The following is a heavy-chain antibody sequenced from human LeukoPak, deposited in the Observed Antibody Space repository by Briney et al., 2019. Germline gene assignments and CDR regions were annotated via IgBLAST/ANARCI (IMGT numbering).Heavy chain of an antibody. Sequence: SETLSLTCTVSGYSISSGYYWGWIRQPPGKGLEWIGSIYYSGSTYYNPSLKSRVTISVDTSKNQFSLKLSSVTAAGTAVYYCAVVVHYYYYMDVWGKGTTVTVSS. CDR1: GYSISSGYY. CDR2: IYYSGST. D-gene: IGHD3-22*01. CDR3: AVVVHYYYYMDV. V-gene: IGHV4-38-2*02. J-gene: IGHJ6*03.